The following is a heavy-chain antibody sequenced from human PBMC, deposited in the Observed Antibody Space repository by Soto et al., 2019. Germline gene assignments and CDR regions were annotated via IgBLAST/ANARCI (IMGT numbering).Heavy chain of an antibody. V-gene: IGHV4-59*12. CDR3: ARAYEDSGFYEGVWFDP. J-gene: IGHJ5*02. Sequence: RSLTCTVSGGSISGYYWSWIRQPPGKGLEWIGYIYYSGSTSYNPSLKSRLTISVDTSKNQFSLQLASVTAADTAVYYCARAYEDSGFYEGVWFDPWGPGTLVTV. CDR1: GGSISGYY. D-gene: IGHD3-22*01. CDR2: IYYSGST.